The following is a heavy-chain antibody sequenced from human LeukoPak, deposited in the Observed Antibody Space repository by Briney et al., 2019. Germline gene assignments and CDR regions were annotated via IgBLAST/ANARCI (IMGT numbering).Heavy chain of an antibody. D-gene: IGHD2-15*01. CDR1: GGSISSYY. J-gene: IGHJ5*02. CDR3: AREGYCSGGSCYSGNWFDP. V-gene: IGHV4-59*01. CDR2: IYYSEST. Sequence: SETLSLTCTVSGGSISSYYWSWIRQPPGKGLEWIGYIYYSESTNYDPSLKSRVTISVDTSKNQFSLKLSSVTAADTAVYYCAREGYCSGGSCYSGNWFDPWGQGTLVTVSS.